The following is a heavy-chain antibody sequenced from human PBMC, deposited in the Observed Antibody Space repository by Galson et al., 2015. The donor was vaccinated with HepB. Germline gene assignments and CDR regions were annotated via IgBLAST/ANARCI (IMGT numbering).Heavy chain of an antibody. CDR2: INPSGGST. CDR1: GYTFTSYY. D-gene: IGHD3-22*01. V-gene: IGHV1-46*03. J-gene: IGHJ6*02. Sequence: SVKVSCKASGYTFTSYYMHWVRQAPGQGLEWMGIINPSGGSTSYAQKFQGRVTMTRDTSTSTVYMELSSLRSEDTAVYYCAREYYYDSSGYYLLGSWGYYYGMDVWGQGTTVTVSS. CDR3: AREYYYDSSGYYLLGSWGYYYGMDV.